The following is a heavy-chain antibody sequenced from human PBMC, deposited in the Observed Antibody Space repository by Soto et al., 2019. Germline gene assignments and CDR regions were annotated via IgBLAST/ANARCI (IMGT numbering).Heavy chain of an antibody. J-gene: IGHJ4*02. CDR1: GGSFSGYY. CDR3: ARCLKGYFDY. Sequence: QVQLQQWGAGLLKPSETLSLTCAVYGGSFSGYYWSWIRQPPGKGLEWIGEINHSGSTNYNPSLKSRVTISVDTSKNQFALKRSSVTAADTAVYYCARCLKGYFDYWGQGTLVTVSS. CDR2: INHSGST. V-gene: IGHV4-34*01.